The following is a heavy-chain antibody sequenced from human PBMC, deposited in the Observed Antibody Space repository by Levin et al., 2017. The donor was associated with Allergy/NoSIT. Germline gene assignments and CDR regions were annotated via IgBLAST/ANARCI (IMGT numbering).Heavy chain of an antibody. J-gene: IGHJ6*02. D-gene: IGHD2-8*01. CDR2: IYYSGST. CDR3: ARDEMVHEIQYYYGIDV. CDR1: GGSISSSSYY. Sequence: GSLRLSCTVSGGSISSSSYYWGWIRQPPGKGLEWIGNIYYSGSTYYNPSLKSRVTISVDTSKNQFSLKLTSVTAADTAVYYCARDEMVHEIQYYYGIDVWGQGTTVSVSS. V-gene: IGHV4-39*07.